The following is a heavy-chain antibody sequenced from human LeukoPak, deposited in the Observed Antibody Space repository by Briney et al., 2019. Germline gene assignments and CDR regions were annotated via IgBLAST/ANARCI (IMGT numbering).Heavy chain of an antibody. D-gene: IGHD6-6*01. Sequence: SVKVSCKASGGTFSSYAISWVRRAPGQGLEWMGGIIPIFGTANYAQKFQGRVTITADESTSTAYMELSSLRSEDTAVYYCAMGEYSSSSVGYYGMDVWGQGTTVTVSS. V-gene: IGHV1-69*13. J-gene: IGHJ6*02. CDR2: IIPIFGTA. CDR3: AMGEYSSSSVGYYGMDV. CDR1: GGTFSSYA.